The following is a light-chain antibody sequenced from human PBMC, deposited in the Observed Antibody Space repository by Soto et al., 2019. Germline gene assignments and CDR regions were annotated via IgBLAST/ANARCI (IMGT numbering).Light chain of an antibody. CDR1: SSDVGNYNY. V-gene: IGLV2-14*01. CDR2: DVS. CDR3: NSYTSSSTCV. J-gene: IGLJ1*01. Sequence: QSALTQPASVSGSPGQSITISCIGTSSDVGNYNYVSWYQQHPGKAPKLMIYDVSNRPSGVSNRFSGSKSGNTASLTISGLQAEDEADYYCNSYTSSSTCVFGTGTKLTVL.